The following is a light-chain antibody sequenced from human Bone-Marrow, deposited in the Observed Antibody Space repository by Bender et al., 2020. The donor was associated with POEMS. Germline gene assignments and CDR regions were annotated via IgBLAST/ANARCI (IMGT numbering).Light chain of an antibody. CDR2: DDS. Sequence: SYVLTQPPSVSVAPGQTARITCGGNNIGTKSVHWYQQKPGQAPVLVVYDDSDRSSGIPERFSGSKSDNTASLTISGLQAEDEADFYCCSYAGSSIWVFGGGTKLTVL. CDR3: CSYAGSSIWV. J-gene: IGLJ3*02. CDR1: NIGTKS. V-gene: IGLV3-21*02.